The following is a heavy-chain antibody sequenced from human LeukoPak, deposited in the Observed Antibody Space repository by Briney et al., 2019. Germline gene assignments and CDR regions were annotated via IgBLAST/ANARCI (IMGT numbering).Heavy chain of an antibody. Sequence: ASVKVSCKASGYTFTSYYMHWVRQAPGQGLEWMGIINPSGGSTSYAQKFQGRVTMTRDMSTSTVYMELSSLRSEDTAVYYCAREPSRGGSYYGAWFDPWGQGTLVTVS. CDR2: INPSGGST. V-gene: IGHV1-46*01. D-gene: IGHD1-26*01. CDR3: AREPSRGGSYYGAWFDP. CDR1: GYTFTSYY. J-gene: IGHJ5*02.